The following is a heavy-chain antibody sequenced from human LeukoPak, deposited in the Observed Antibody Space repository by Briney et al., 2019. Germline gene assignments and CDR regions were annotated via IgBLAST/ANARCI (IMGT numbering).Heavy chain of an antibody. J-gene: IGHJ4*02. CDR1: GGSISSYY. CDR2: IYTSGST. D-gene: IGHD2-2*01. Sequence: PSETLSLTCTVSGGSISSYYWSWIRQPAGKGLEWLGRIYTSGSTNYNPSLRSRVTMSVDTSKNQFSLKLSSVTAADTAVYYCARDGGYCSSTSCPPFDYWGQGTLVTVSS. V-gene: IGHV4-4*07. CDR3: ARDGGYCSSTSCPPFDY.